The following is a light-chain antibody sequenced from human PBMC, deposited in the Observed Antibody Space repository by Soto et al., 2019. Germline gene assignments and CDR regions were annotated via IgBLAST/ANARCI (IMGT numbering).Light chain of an antibody. CDR1: QNIYSN. CDR3: LQYHNLWA. Sequence: IVMTQSPATLSVSPGERATLSCRASQNIYSNVAWYQQRPGQAPRLLIYRASTRATGITARFSGSGSGTEFTLTISSLQSEDFTVYSCLQYHNLWAFGQGTKVEIK. J-gene: IGKJ1*01. CDR2: RAS. V-gene: IGKV3-15*01.